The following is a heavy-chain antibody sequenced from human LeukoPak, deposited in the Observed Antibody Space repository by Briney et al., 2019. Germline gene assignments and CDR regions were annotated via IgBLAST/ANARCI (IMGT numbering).Heavy chain of an antibody. D-gene: IGHD6-13*01. V-gene: IGHV3-23*01. CDR3: AKIGYSTLYYFDY. Sequence: GGSLRLSCAASGFTFSSYAMSWVRQAPGKGLEWVSATSGSGGSTYYADSVKGRFTISRDNSKNTLYLQMNSLRAEDTAVYYCAKIGYSTLYYFDYWGQGTLVTVSS. CDR1: GFTFSSYA. CDR2: TSGSGGST. J-gene: IGHJ4*02.